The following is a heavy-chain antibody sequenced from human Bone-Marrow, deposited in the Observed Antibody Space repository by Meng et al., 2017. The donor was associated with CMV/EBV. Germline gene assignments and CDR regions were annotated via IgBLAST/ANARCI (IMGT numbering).Heavy chain of an antibody. V-gene: IGHV4-59*01. D-gene: IGHD2-15*01. CDR3: ARLGRHCSGGSCYFGWFDP. CDR2: GYYSGST. Sequence: GSLRLSCTVSGGPISSYYWSWIRQPPGKGLEWIGYGYYSGSTDYNPSLKSRVTISVDTSKNQFSLKLRSVTAADTAVYYCARLGRHCSGGSCYFGWFDPWGQGTLFTVSS. CDR1: GGPISSYY. J-gene: IGHJ5*02.